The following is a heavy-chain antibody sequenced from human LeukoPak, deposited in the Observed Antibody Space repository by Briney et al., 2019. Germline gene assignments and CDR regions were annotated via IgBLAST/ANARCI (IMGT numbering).Heavy chain of an antibody. CDR3: AREFGYSYGYHFDY. CDR2: INPNSGGT. J-gene: IGHJ4*02. D-gene: IGHD5-18*01. V-gene: IGHV1-2*02. Sequence: ASVKVSCKASGYTFTGYYMHWVRQAPGQGLEWMGWINPNSGGTNYAQKFQGRVTMTRDTSISTAYMELSRLRSDDTAVYYCAREFGYSYGYHFDYWGQGTLVTVSS. CDR1: GYTFTGYY.